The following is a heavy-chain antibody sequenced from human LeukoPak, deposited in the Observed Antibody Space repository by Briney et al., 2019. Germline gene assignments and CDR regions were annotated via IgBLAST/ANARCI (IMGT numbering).Heavy chain of an antibody. CDR1: GFTFSGSA. J-gene: IGHJ4*02. V-gene: IGHV3-73*01. CDR3: SRAADNGEDFDY. Sequence: GGSLRLPCAASGFTFSGSAMHWVRQASGKGLEWVGRIRGKANNYATAYPASVKGRFTIHRDDAKNTAYLQMNSLKTEDTAVYYCSRAADNGEDFDYWGQGTLVTVSS. D-gene: IGHD6-13*01. CDR2: IRGKANNYAT.